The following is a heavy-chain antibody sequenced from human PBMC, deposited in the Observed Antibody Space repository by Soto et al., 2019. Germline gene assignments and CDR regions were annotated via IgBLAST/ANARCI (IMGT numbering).Heavy chain of an antibody. CDR1: GASTVSHYH. J-gene: IGHJ4*02. CDR2: IFNSGTT. V-gene: IGHV4-31*02. D-gene: IGHD1-26*01. Sequence: KPSETLSLTCSVSGASTVSHYHWTCIRQPPGKGLEWMGYIFNSGTTFYSPSLTSRLSISMDTSGNHFSLELRSVTAADTAVYYCALALGPTTGLDYWGQGTLVTVYS. CDR3: ALALGPTTGLDY.